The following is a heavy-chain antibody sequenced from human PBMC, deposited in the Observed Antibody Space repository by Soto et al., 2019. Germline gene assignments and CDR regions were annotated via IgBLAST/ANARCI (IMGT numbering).Heavy chain of an antibody. CDR2: ISSSGYI. V-gene: IGHV3-21*01. CDR1: GFTFNSYT. J-gene: IGHJ6*02. D-gene: IGHD2-15*01. Sequence: EVQLVESGGGLVKPGGSLRLSCAASGFTFNSYTINWFRQAPGKRLGWPSSISSSGYIFSTDSVRGRFTISRDNARNSVFLQINSLRAEDTAVYFCARDCSGGSCYPGMDVWGQGTTVTVSS. CDR3: ARDCSGGSCYPGMDV.